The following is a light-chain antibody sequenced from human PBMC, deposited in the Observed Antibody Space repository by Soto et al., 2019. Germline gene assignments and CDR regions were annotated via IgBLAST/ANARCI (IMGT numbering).Light chain of an antibody. V-gene: IGLV2-14*01. J-gene: IGLJ1*01. CDR3: SSLTSGSTRV. CDR1: SSDVGGYDY. Sequence: QSALTQPASASGSPGQSITISCTGTSSDVGGYDYVSWYQQHPDKAPKLIIYEVTDRPSGVSSRFSGSKSGNTASLTISGLQAEDEADYYCSSLTSGSTRVFGTGTKVTVL. CDR2: EVT.